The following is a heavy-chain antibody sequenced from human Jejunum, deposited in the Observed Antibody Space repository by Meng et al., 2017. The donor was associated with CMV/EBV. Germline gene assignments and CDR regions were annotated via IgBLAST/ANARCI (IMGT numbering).Heavy chain of an antibody. Sequence: FRDDYMSWIRQAPGKGLEWVSFITAGGDSIYYEDSVKGRFTISRDNAKNSLYLQMNSLRAEDTAMYYCARENYHVSNGYYGGVDYWGQGTLVTVSS. D-gene: IGHD3-22*01. V-gene: IGHV3-11*01. J-gene: IGHJ4*02. CDR1: FRDDY. CDR2: ITAGGDSI. CDR3: ARENYHVSNGYYGGVDY.